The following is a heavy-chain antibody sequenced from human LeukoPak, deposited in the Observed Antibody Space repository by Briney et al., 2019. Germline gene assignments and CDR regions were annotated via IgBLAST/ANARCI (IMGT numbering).Heavy chain of an antibody. CDR3: ARDPALAVKIVATRRGYFDY. J-gene: IGHJ4*02. Sequence: PGGSLRLSCAASGFSFDDYGMSWVRQVPGKGLEWVAGINWNGGATGYADSVKGRFTISRDNAKTSLYLQMNSLRADDTAFYYCARDPALAVKIVATRRGYFDYWGQGILVTVSS. CDR1: GFSFDDYG. CDR2: INWNGGAT. V-gene: IGHV3-20*04. D-gene: IGHD2-15*01.